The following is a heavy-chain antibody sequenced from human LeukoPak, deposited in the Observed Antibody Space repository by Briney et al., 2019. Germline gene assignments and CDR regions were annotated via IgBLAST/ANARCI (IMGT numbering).Heavy chain of an antibody. J-gene: IGHJ4*02. CDR1: GFTFSSYA. Sequence: GGSLRLSCAASGFTFSSYAMRWVRQAPGRGLEWVSTISGSGDTTYYTDSVKGRFTISRDNSKSTLYLQMSSLRAEDTAVYYCAKDLLLLDYWGQGTLVTVSS. CDR2: ISGSGDTT. CDR3: AKDLLLLDY. D-gene: IGHD3-22*01. V-gene: IGHV3-23*01.